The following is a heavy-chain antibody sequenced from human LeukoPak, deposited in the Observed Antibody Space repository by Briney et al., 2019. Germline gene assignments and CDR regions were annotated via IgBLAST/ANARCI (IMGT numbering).Heavy chain of an antibody. CDR3: APIFGDYSDFDS. D-gene: IGHD4-17*01. V-gene: IGHV4-34*01. Sequence: SETLSLTCAVYGGSFSSYYWSWIRQPPGKGLEWIGEIKYTGGTNYNPSLRSRVTISLDTSKNQFSLRLSSVTAADTAVYYCAPIFGDYSDFDSWGQGTLVTVSS. CDR1: GGSFSSYY. J-gene: IGHJ4*01. CDR2: IKYTGGT.